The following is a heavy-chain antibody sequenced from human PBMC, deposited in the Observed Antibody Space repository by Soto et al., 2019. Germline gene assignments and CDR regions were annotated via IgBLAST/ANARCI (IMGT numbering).Heavy chain of an antibody. D-gene: IGHD3-3*01. CDR2: IKEDGSER. CDR1: GFSFGNYW. V-gene: IGHV3-7*03. J-gene: IGHJ4*02. CDR3: ARDVGPVTIFGEALSGYFDF. Sequence: PGGSLRLYCSDSGFSFGNYWMSWVRQAPGKGLEWLASIKEDGSERYYLDSVKGRFTISRDNAKDSLSLQMNSLRGEDTAFYYCARDVGPVTIFGEALSGYFDFWGQGTLVPVSS.